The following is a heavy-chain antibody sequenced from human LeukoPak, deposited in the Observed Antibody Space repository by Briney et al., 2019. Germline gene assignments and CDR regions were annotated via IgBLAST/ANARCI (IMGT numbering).Heavy chain of an antibody. Sequence: SQTLSLTCTVSGDSISSGDYYWSWIRQPPGKGLEWIGYIHYSGSTYFNPSLKSRLTISVDTSKKQFSLNVNSVTVADTAVYYCATYSGRDRWFDPWGQGTLVTVSS. J-gene: IGHJ5*02. CDR3: ATYSGRDRWFDP. V-gene: IGHV4-30-4*01. D-gene: IGHD1-26*01. CDR2: IHYSGST. CDR1: GDSISSGDYY.